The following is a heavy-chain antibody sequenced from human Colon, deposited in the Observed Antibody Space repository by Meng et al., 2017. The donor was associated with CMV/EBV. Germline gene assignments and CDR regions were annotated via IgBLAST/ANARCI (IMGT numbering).Heavy chain of an antibody. V-gene: IGHV4-4*02. CDR1: GGPITSSHNW. J-gene: IGHJ4*02. Sequence: QVQLQESGPGLVKPSGTLSRTCAVSGGPITSSHNWWNWVRQPPGKGLGWIGEVHHSGTTNYNPSLESRVTISVDKTKNQFSLKLTSVTAADTAVYYCADPPSGYWGQGTLVTVSS. CDR2: VHHSGTT. CDR3: ADPPSGY.